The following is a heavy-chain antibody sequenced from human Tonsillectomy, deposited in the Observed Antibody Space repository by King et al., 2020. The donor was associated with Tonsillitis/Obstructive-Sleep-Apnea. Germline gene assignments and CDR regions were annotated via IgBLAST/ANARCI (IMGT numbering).Heavy chain of an antibody. CDR2: MNPNSGNT. D-gene: IGHD4-17*01. Sequence: VQLVQSGAEVKKPGASVKVSCKASGYTFTSYDINWVRQATGQGLEWMGWMNPNSGNTGYAQKFQGRVTMTRNTSISTAYMELSSLRSEDTAVYYCARSRAVTTSIAYYWFDPWGQGTLVTVSS. CDR3: ARSRAVTTSIAYYWFDP. J-gene: IGHJ5*02. CDR1: GYTFTSYD. V-gene: IGHV1-8*01.